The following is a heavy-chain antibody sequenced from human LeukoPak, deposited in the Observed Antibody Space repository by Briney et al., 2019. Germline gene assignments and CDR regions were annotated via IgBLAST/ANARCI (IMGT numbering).Heavy chain of an antibody. Sequence: PSETLSLTCAVYGGSFSGYYWSWIRQPPGKGLEWIGEINHSGSTNYNPSLKSRVTISVDTSKNQFSLKLSSVTAADTAVYYCARHASPYQLLYYFDYWGQGTLVTVSS. V-gene: IGHV4-34*01. CDR1: GGSFSGYY. CDR3: ARHASPYQLLYYFDY. CDR2: INHSGST. J-gene: IGHJ4*02. D-gene: IGHD2-2*01.